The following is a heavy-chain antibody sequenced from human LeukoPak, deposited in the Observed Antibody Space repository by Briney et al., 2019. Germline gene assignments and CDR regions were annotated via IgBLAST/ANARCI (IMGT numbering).Heavy chain of an antibody. V-gene: IGHV3-21*01. CDR2: ISSSSSYI. Sequence: GGSLRLSCAASGFTFSSYSMNWVRQAPGNGLEWVSSISSSSSYIYYADSVKGRFTISRDNAKNSLYLQMNSLRAEDTAVYYCARDREGLLWFGGQGTLVTVSS. D-gene: IGHD3-10*01. CDR1: GFTFSSYS. CDR3: ARDREGLLWF. J-gene: IGHJ4*02.